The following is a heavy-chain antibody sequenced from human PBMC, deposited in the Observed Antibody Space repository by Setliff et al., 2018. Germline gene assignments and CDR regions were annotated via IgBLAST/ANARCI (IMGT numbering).Heavy chain of an antibody. Sequence: PSETLSLTCTVSGVSISANHYWGWIRQPPGKGLEWIGSISYRGSTHDNPSLRSRVTMSVDTSKSHFSLTLRSLTAADTAVYYCARMAVRVASRPSSPLDYYYYMDLWGKGATVTVSS. D-gene: IGHD6-6*01. J-gene: IGHJ6*03. CDR3: ARMAVRVASRPSSPLDYYYYMDL. CDR1: GVSISANHY. CDR2: ISYRGST. V-gene: IGHV4-39*02.